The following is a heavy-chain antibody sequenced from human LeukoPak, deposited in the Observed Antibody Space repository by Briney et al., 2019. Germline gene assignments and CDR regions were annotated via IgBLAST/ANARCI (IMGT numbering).Heavy chain of an antibody. CDR1: GYTFTSYY. Sequence: ASVKVSCKASGYTFTSYYMHWVRQAPGQGLEWMGIINPSGGSTSYAQKFQGRVTMTRDTSTSTVYMELSSLRSEDTAVYYCATDQIQVVVTAFSTRTNDHWGQGTLVTVSS. J-gene: IGHJ5*02. D-gene: IGHD2-21*02. CDR2: INPSGGST. V-gene: IGHV1-46*01. CDR3: ATDQIQVVVTAFSTRTNDH.